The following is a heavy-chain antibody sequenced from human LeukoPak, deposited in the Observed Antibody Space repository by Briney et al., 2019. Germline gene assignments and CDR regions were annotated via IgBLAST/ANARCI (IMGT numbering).Heavy chain of an antibody. V-gene: IGHV4-59*12. CDR3: ARVHGDAYFQH. CDR1: GGSISSYY. D-gene: IGHD4-17*01. Sequence: SETLSLTCTVSGGSISSYYWSWIRQPPGKGLEWIGYIYYSGSTYYNPSLKSRVTISVDTSKNQFSLKLSSVTAADTAVYYCARVHGDAYFQHWGQGTLVTVSS. J-gene: IGHJ1*01. CDR2: IYYSGST.